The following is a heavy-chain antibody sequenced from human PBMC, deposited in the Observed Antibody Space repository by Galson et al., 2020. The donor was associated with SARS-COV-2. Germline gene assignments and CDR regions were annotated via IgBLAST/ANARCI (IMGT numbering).Heavy chain of an antibody. Sequence: SETLSLTCTVSGYSISSGYFWGWIRQPPEKGLEWIGSIYHSGSTYYNPSLKSRVTTSVDTSKNQFSLKLTSATAAGTAVYYCARERGVDGGICEDFYLWGRGTLIAVSS. CDR1: GYSISSGYF. J-gene: IGHJ2*01. CDR2: IYHSGST. CDR3: ARERGVDGGICEDFYL. D-gene: IGHD2-15*01. V-gene: IGHV4-38-2*02.